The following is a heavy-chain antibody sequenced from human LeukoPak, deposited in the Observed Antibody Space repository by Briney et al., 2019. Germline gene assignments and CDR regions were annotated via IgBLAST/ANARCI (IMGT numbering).Heavy chain of an antibody. V-gene: IGHV3-23*01. J-gene: IGHJ4*02. CDR1: GFTFSSYA. CDR2: STGSGGPT. D-gene: IGHD1-20*01. Sequence: PGGSLRLSCAASGFTFSSYAVSWVRQAPGTGLEWVSTSTGSGGPTYYADSVNGRFTVSRDSSRNTLYLQMNSLRAEDTAVYFCAKNNWNGGGHFHYWGQGTLVTVSS. CDR3: AKNNWNGGGHFHY.